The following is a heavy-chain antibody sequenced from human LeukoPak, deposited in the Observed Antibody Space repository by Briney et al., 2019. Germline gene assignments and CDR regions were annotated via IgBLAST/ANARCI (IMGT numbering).Heavy chain of an antibody. Sequence: GGSLRLSCAAPGFTFSNYGMCWVRQAPGRGLEWVSAISDVGADTYYADSVKGRFTISRYNSKNTLYLQMNSLRAEDTAIYYCAKRTAYSGSYPHFDYWGQGALVTVSS. CDR3: AKRTAYSGSYPHFDY. CDR1: GFTFSNYG. J-gene: IGHJ4*02. CDR2: ISDVGADT. V-gene: IGHV3-23*01. D-gene: IGHD1-26*01.